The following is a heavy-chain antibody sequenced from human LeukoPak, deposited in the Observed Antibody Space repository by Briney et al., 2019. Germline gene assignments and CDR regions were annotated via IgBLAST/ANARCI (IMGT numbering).Heavy chain of an antibody. J-gene: IGHJ4*02. CDR3: AREFVEYYDSSGYFPNFDY. CDR1: GFTFSSYA. Sequence: GRSLRLSCAASGFTFSSYAMHWVRQAPGKGLEWVAVISYDGSNKYYADSVKGRFTISRDNSKNTLYLQMNSLRAEDTAVYYCAREFVEYYDSSGYFPNFDYWGQGTLVTVSS. CDR2: ISYDGSNK. D-gene: IGHD3-22*01. V-gene: IGHV3-30-3*01.